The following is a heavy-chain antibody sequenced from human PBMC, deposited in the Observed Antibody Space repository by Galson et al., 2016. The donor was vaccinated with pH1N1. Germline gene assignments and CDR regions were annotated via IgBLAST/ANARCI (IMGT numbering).Heavy chain of an antibody. CDR3: AKANFGGYDLDAFDI. V-gene: IGHV3-23*01. CDR2: VSGSGGYT. J-gene: IGHJ3*02. Sequence: SLRLSCAASGFGFSSYAMSWVCQAPGKGLEWVSSVSGSGGYTYDADSVKGRFTISRDNSNSTLYLQMNSLRVEDTALYYCAKANFGGYDLDAFDIWGQGTMVTVSS. D-gene: IGHD5-12*01. CDR1: GFGFSSYA.